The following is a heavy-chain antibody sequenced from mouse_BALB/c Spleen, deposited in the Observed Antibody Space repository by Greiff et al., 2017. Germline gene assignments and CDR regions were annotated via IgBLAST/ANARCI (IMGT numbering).Heavy chain of an antibody. CDR2: ISSGSSTI. Sequence: EVKVVESGGGLVQPGGSRKLSCAASGFTFSSFGMHWVRQAPEKGLEWVAYISSGSSTIYYADTVKGRFTISRDNPKNTLFLQMTSLRSEDTAMYYCARSGLGRGYAMDYWGQGTSVTVSS. CDR3: ARSGLGRGYAMDY. J-gene: IGHJ4*01. CDR1: GFTFSSFG. V-gene: IGHV5-17*02. D-gene: IGHD4-1*01.